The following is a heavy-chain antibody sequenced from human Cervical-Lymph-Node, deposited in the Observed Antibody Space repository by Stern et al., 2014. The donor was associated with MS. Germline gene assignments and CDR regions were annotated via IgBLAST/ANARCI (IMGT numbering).Heavy chain of an antibody. J-gene: IGHJ4*02. CDR3: VVGCSYTNCLDY. CDR2: IGNSGVYI. V-gene: IGHV3-11*01. D-gene: IGHD2-2*01. CDR1: GFNFSAHY. Sequence: QVQLVQSGGRLVRPGGSLRLSCAASGFNFSAHYMNWMRQAPGKGLEWGSYIGNSGVYIDYADSVEGRFTISRDNVKNTLYLQMNSLRVEDTAVYYCVVGCSYTNCLDYWGQGTLVTVSS.